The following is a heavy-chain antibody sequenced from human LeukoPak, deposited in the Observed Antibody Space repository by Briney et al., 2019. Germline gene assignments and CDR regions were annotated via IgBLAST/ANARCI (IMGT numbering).Heavy chain of an antibody. CDR1: GFTFSSYT. D-gene: IGHD1-7*01. V-gene: IGHV3-23*01. Sequence: TGGSLRLSCAASGFTFSSYTMSWVRQAPGKGLEWVSAISGSGGSTYYADSVKGRFTISRDNAKNSLYLQMNSLRAEDTAVYYCARARERRELYDPWGQGTLVTVSS. CDR2: ISGSGGST. J-gene: IGHJ5*02. CDR3: ARARERRELYDP.